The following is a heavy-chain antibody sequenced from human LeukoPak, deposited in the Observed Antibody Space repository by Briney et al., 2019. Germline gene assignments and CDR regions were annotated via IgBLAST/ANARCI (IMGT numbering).Heavy chain of an antibody. J-gene: IGHJ6*03. D-gene: IGHD5-18*01. Sequence: ASVKVSCKASGYIFTSFDIFWVRQATEQGLEWMGWMSPNSGNTGSAQKFQGRVTFTRDTSISTSFMELSSLRSEDTAIYYCARGRPDTSVPRTYYMDVWGKGTTVTVSS. CDR2: MSPNSGNT. CDR3: ARGRPDTSVPRTYYMDV. V-gene: IGHV1-8*01. CDR1: GYIFTSFD.